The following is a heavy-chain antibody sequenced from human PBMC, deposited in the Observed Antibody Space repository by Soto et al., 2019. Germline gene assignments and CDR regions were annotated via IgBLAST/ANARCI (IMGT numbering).Heavy chain of an antibody. J-gene: IGHJ4*02. CDR1: GESNNTAYY. Sequence: SETLSRTGSVSGESNNTAYYWSWIRQPPGKGLEWIGHIYYTGVTFYSPSLKSRRALSVDTSKNQFSLRLNSVTAADTAVYYCARDPALKPYDPHSYYPYFGSWGKGALIIFSS. CDR2: IYYTGVT. V-gene: IGHV4-30-4*01. CDR3: ARDPALKPYDPHSYYPYFGS. D-gene: IGHD3-22*01.